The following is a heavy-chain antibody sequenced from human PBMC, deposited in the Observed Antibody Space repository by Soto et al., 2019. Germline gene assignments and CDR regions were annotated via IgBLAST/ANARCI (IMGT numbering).Heavy chain of an antibody. Sequence: VASVKVSCKASGGTFSSYAISWVRQAPGQGLEWMGGIIPIFGTANYAQKFQGRVTITADESTSTAYMELSSLRSEDTAVYYCTRDLNCSSTSCSGRGAFDIWGQGTMVTVSS. D-gene: IGHD2-2*01. CDR3: TRDLNCSSTSCSGRGAFDI. CDR2: IIPIFGTA. CDR1: GGTFSSYA. J-gene: IGHJ3*02. V-gene: IGHV1-69*13.